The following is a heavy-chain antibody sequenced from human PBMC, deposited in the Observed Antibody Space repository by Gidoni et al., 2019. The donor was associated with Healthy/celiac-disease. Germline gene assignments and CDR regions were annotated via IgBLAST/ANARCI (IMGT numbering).Heavy chain of an antibody. CDR1: GFTFSSYG. Sequence: QVQLVESGGGVVQPWSSLRLSCAASGFTFSSYGMHWVRQAPGKGLEWVAVIWYDGSNKYYADSVKGRFTISRDNSKNTLYLQMNSLRAEDTAVYYCARDPTYGDYVRDYYYGMDVWGQGTTVTVSS. D-gene: IGHD4-17*01. CDR2: IWYDGSNK. CDR3: ARDPTYGDYVRDYYYGMDV. V-gene: IGHV3-33*01. J-gene: IGHJ6*02.